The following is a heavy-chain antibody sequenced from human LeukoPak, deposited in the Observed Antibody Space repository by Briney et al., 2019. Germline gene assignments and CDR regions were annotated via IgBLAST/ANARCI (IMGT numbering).Heavy chain of an antibody. CDR1: GFTFSSYA. CDR3: ARVLGYSYGYGFDY. CDR2: ISSNGGST. Sequence: PGGSLRLSCAASGFTFSSYAMHWVRQAPGKGLEYVSAISSNGGSTYYANSVKGRFTISRDNSKNTLYLQMGSLRAEDMAVYYCARVLGYSYGYGFDYWGQGTLVTVSS. D-gene: IGHD5-18*01. J-gene: IGHJ4*02. V-gene: IGHV3-64*01.